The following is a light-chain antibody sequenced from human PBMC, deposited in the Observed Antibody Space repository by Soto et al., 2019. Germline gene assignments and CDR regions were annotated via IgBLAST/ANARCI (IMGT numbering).Light chain of an antibody. CDR3: QQSHSIPQT. CDR2: AAS. Sequence: DIQMTQSPSSLPASVGDRVTISCRASQYINNYLNWYQQKPGKAPQLLIFAASTLQSGVPSRFSGSGSGTDFTLIITNLQPEDFATYFCQQSHSIPQTFGQGTKLEIK. J-gene: IGKJ2*01. CDR1: QYINNY. V-gene: IGKV1-39*01.